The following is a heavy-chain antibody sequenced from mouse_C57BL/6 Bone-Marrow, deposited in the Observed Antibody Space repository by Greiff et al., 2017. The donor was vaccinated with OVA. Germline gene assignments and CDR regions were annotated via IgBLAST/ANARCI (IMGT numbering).Heavy chain of an antibody. D-gene: IGHD4-1*01. J-gene: IGHJ3*01. Sequence: QVHVKQPGAELVKPGASVKMSCKASGYTFTSYWITWVKQRPGQGLEWIGDIYPGSGSTNYNEKFKSKATLTVDTSSSTAYMQLSSLTSEDSAVYYCARDLTGTWFAYWGQGTLVTVSA. CDR3: ARDLTGTWFAY. V-gene: IGHV1-55*01. CDR1: GYTFTSYW. CDR2: IYPGSGST.